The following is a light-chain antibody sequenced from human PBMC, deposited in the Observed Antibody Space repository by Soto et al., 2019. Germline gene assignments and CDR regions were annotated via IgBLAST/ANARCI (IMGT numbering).Light chain of an antibody. CDR1: SSNIGAGYP. CDR2: G. J-gene: IGLJ1*01. V-gene: IGLV1-40*01. Sequence: QSLLTQPPSVSGAPGQRVTISCTGSSSNIGAGYPVHWYQQLPGTAPKLLVAGNRPSGVPDRFSVSKSGNTASLTISGLQAEDEAEYYCSSYTNINTRACVFGTGTKLTVL. CDR3: SSYTNINTRACV.